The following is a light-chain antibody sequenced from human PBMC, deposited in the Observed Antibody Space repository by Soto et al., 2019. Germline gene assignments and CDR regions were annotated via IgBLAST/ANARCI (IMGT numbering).Light chain of an antibody. Sequence: ELVLTQSPATLSLSPGESATLSCRASQSVSSYLAWYQQKTGQAHRLLIYDEANRATGSPDRLSGSGSGTALILPISRREPDEFAVYYYQKRSSRRSTCGQGTRLEIK. CDR1: QSVSSY. J-gene: IGKJ5*01. CDR2: DEA. V-gene: IGKV3-11*01. CDR3: QKRSSRRST.